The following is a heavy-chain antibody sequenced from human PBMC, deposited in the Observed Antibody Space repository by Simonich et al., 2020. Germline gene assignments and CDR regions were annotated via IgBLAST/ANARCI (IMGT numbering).Heavy chain of an antibody. CDR1: GFTFVDYA. CDR3: AKDVAAAGTEYFQH. CDR2: ISWNSGSI. Sequence: EVQLVESGGGLVQPGRSLRLSCAASGFTFVDYAMHWVRQATGKGTGGVSGISWNSGSIGYADSVKGRFTISRDNAKNSLYLQMNSLRAEDTALYYCAKDVAAAGTEYFQHWGQGTLVTVSS. V-gene: IGHV3-9*01. J-gene: IGHJ1*01. D-gene: IGHD6-13*01.